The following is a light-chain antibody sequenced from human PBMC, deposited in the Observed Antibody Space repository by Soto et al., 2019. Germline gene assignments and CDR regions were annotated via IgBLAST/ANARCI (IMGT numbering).Light chain of an antibody. CDR2: DVS. CDR1: SSDVGDYNH. V-gene: IGLV2-11*01. Sequence: QSALTQPRSVSGSPGQSVTISCTGTSSDVGDYNHVSWYQQHPGKAPKLIIYDVSDRPSGVSNRFSGSKSGNTASLTISGLQAEDEADYYCCSHAGGYTSLFGGGTKLTVL. J-gene: IGLJ2*01. CDR3: CSHAGGYTSL.